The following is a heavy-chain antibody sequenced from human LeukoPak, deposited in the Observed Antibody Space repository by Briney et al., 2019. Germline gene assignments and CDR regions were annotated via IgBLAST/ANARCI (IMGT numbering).Heavy chain of an antibody. J-gene: IGHJ6*02. CDR1: GFTFDDYA. V-gene: IGHV3-9*01. D-gene: IGHD3-3*01. CDR2: ISWNSGSI. Sequence: PGRPLRLSCAASGFTFDDYAMHWVRQAPGKGLEWVSGISWNSGSIGYADSVKGRFTISRDNAKNSLYLQMNSLRAEDTALYYCAKGSFWSGKNYYYYGMDVWGQGTTVTVSS. CDR3: AKGSFWSGKNYYYYGMDV.